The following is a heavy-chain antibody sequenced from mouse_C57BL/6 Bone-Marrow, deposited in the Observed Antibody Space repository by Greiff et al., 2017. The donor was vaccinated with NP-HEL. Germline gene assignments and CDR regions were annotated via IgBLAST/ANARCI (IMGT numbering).Heavy chain of an antibody. Sequence: EVQLQQSGTVLARPGASVKMSCKTSGYTFTSYWMHWVKQRPGQGLEWIGAIYPGNSDTSYNQKFKGKAKLTAVTSASTAYMAISSLTNEDAAVYYCTKETTTVVDSYYYAMDYWGQGTSVTVSS. D-gene: IGHD1-1*01. CDR1: GYTFTSYW. CDR2: IYPGNSDT. V-gene: IGHV1-5*01. CDR3: TKETTTVVDSYYYAMDY. J-gene: IGHJ4*01.